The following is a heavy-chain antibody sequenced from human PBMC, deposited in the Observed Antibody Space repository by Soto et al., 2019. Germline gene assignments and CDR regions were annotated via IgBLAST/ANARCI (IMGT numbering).Heavy chain of an antibody. CDR2: INAGNGDS. V-gene: IGHV1-3*01. Sequence: ASVRVSCKASEYTLSSYTLHWVRQAPGQRLEWMGWINAGNGDSKYSQKFQGRVSISRDTSASTASMELSSLTSEDTAVYYCARELQGLYYFDYWGQGTLVTVYS. J-gene: IGHJ4*02. D-gene: IGHD4-4*01. CDR1: EYTLSSYT. CDR3: ARELQGLYYFDY.